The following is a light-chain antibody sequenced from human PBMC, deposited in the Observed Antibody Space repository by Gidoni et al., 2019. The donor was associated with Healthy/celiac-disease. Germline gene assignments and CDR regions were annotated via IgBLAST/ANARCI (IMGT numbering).Light chain of an antibody. CDR3: QTRGTGIWV. V-gene: IGLV4-69*01. CDR2: LNSDGSH. J-gene: IGLJ3*02. Sequence: QLVLTQSPSASASLGASVKLTCTLSSGHSSYAIAWHQQQPEKGPRYLMTLNSDGSHSKGDGIPDRFSGSSSGAERYLTISSLQSEDEADYYCQTRGTGIWVFGGGTKLTVL. CDR1: SGHSSYA.